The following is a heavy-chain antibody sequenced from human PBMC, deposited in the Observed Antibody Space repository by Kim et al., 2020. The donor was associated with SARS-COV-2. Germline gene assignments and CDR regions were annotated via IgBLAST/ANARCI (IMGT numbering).Heavy chain of an antibody. D-gene: IGHD6-13*01. CDR1: GFTFDDYA. J-gene: IGHJ6*02. V-gene: IGHV3-9*01. CDR2: ISWNSGSI. CDR3: AKLGSSWYLESDYYYGMDV. Sequence: GGSLRLSCAASGFTFDDYAMHWVRQAPGKGLEWVSGISWNSGSIGYADSVKGRFTISRDNAKNSLYLQMNSLRAEDTALYYCAKLGSSWYLESDYYYGMDVWGQGTTVTVSS.